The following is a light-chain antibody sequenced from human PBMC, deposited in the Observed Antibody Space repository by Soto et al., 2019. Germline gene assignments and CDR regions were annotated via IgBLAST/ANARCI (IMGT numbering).Light chain of an antibody. CDR3: QQSYSTPPT. CDR2: GAS. Sequence: DIQMTQSPSSLSASVGDRVTITCRASQSITISLNWYQQTPGKAPKLLIYGASSLQSGVPSRFSGSGSGTDFTLTISSLQPEDFVSYYCQQSYSTPPTFGQGTKLEIK. V-gene: IGKV1-39*01. J-gene: IGKJ2*01. CDR1: QSITIS.